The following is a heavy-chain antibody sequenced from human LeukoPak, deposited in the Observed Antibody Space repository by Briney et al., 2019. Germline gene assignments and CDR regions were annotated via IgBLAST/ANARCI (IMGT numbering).Heavy chain of an antibody. J-gene: IGHJ6*03. D-gene: IGHD4-17*01. CDR1: GGSFSNYY. Sequence: PSETLSLTCAVYGGSFSNYYWSWIRQPPGKGLQWIGEINDSGRINYNPSLMSRVTVSVDTSKNQFSLRLTSVTATDTAVYYCARRWDYGRNYYIDVWGNGATVSVSS. CDR2: INDSGRI. CDR3: ARRWDYGRNYYIDV. V-gene: IGHV4-34*01.